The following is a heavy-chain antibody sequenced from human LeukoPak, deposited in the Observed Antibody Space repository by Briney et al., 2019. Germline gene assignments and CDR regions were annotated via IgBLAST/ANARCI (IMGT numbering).Heavy chain of an antibody. D-gene: IGHD3-10*01. CDR3: ARFRGNLLYSFDY. V-gene: IGHV4-59*01. CDR2: VYYSGNT. Sequence: SETLSLTCTVSGGSTSSYYWSWIRQPPGKGLEWIGYVYYSGNTNYNPSLKSRVTISVDTSKNQFSLKLSSVTAADTAVYYCARFRGNLLYSFDYWGQGTLVTVSS. CDR1: GGSTSSYY. J-gene: IGHJ4*02.